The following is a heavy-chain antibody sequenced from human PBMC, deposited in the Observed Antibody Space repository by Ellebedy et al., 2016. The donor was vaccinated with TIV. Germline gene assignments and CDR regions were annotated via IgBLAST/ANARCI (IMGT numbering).Heavy chain of an antibody. D-gene: IGHD4-17*01. Sequence: PGGSLRLSCAASGFTFSNYWMSWVRQAPGKGLEWVANIKQEGFEKYYVDSVKGRFTLSRDNAKNSLSLQMNSLSVEDTAIYYCVREHDYYDYYGGNWGQGTLVTVSS. CDR1: GFTFSNYW. CDR2: IKQEGFEK. CDR3: VREHDYYDYYGGN. V-gene: IGHV3-7*01. J-gene: IGHJ4*02.